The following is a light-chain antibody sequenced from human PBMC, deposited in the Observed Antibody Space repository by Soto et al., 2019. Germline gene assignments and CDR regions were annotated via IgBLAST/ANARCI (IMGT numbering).Light chain of an antibody. CDR2: DAS. V-gene: IGKV3-20*01. Sequence: VWTKSKDTLSLSPGERATLSCRASQSISQSLAWYQQRPGQSPRLLIYDASRRATGIPDRFTGSGFGTDFTLTISRLAPEDLAVYYCQQYGVSPRTFCQ. J-gene: IGKJ1*01. CDR3: QQYGVSPRT. CDR1: QSISQS.